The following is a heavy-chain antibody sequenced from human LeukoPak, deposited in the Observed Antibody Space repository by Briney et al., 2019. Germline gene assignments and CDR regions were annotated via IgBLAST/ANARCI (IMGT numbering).Heavy chain of an antibody. Sequence: SETLSLTCTVSGGSISSHYWSWIRQPPGKGLEWIGYIYYSGSTNYNPSLKSRVTISVDTSKNQFSLKLSSVTAADTAVYYCAGGGNSAYAFDIWGQGTMVTVSS. V-gene: IGHV4-59*11. CDR1: GGSISSHY. D-gene: IGHD4-23*01. J-gene: IGHJ3*02. CDR3: AGGGNSAYAFDI. CDR2: IYYSGST.